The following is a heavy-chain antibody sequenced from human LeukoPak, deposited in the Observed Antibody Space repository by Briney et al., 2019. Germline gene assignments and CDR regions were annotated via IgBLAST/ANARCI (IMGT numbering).Heavy chain of an antibody. CDR3: TTDVGTGYNYGYSLDDY. J-gene: IGHJ4*02. CDR2: IKSKTDGGTT. V-gene: IGHV3-15*07. CDR1: GFTFSSYG. Sequence: GGSLRLSCAASGFTFSSYGMHWVRQAPGKGLEWVGRIKSKTDGGTTDYAAPVKGRFTISRDDSKSMLYVQMNSLKTEDTAVYYCTTDVGTGYNYGYSLDDYWGQGTLVTVSS. D-gene: IGHD5-18*01.